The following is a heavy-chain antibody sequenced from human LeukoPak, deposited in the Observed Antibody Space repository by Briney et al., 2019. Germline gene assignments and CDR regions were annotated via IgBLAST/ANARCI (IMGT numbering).Heavy chain of an antibody. Sequence: GGSLRLSCAASGFTFSSYWMHWVRQAPGKGLVWVSRINTGGSTTDYADSVKGRFTISRDNAKNTLCLQMNSLRAEDTAVYYCSRDLRGRDDYWGQGILVIVSS. CDR1: GFTFSSYW. D-gene: IGHD5-24*01. CDR2: INTGGSTT. V-gene: IGHV3-74*01. J-gene: IGHJ4*02. CDR3: SRDLRGRDDY.